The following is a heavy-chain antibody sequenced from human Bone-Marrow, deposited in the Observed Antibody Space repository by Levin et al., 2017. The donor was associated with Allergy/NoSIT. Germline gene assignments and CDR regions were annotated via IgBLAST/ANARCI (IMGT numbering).Heavy chain of an antibody. D-gene: IGHD3-9*01. CDR1: GGSISSSSYY. CDR2: FYMSGSA. Sequence: SETLSLLCTVSGGSISSSSYYWSWIRQPAGKGLEWIGWFYMSGSANYNPSLKSRVTMGLHTSDNQFSLRLRSVTAADTAVYYCAKVGPDILSGYRDGFDIWGQGIMVTVSS. J-gene: IGHJ3*02. CDR3: AKVGPDILSGYRDGFDI. V-gene: IGHV4-61*02.